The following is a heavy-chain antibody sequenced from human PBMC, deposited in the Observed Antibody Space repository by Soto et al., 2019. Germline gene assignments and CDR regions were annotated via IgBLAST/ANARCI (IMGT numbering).Heavy chain of an antibody. D-gene: IGHD6-13*01. Sequence: QVQLVQSGAKVRMPGSSVKVSCKASGGTFSTYPINWVRQAPGQGLEWMGGIIPLFGTTNYAQKFKGRVTITADESTSTAYMELSSLRAEDAAVYYCARGPTHGISWYFWFDPWGQGTLVTVSS. CDR2: IIPLFGTT. J-gene: IGHJ5*02. CDR3: ARGPTHGISWYFWFDP. V-gene: IGHV1-69*01. CDR1: GGTFSTYP.